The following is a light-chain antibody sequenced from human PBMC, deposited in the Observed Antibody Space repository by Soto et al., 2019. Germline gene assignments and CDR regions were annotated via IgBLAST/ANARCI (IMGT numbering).Light chain of an antibody. CDR3: QEYNSYSPLT. CDR1: QSITNW. CDR2: DAS. J-gene: IGKJ3*01. V-gene: IGKV1-5*01. Sequence: DIQMTQSPSTLSASVGDRVTITCRASQSITNWLAWYQQKPGKDPNLLAYDASSLESGVPSRFSGSRSGTEFTLTITSLQPDDFATYDCQEYNSYSPLTFGPGTKVYSK.